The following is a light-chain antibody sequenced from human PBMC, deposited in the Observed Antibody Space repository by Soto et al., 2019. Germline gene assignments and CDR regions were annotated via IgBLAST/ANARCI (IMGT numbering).Light chain of an antibody. CDR1: QSVGSL. V-gene: IGKV1-39*01. Sequence: DIQMTQSPSSLSASVGDRVTITCRASQSVGSLLNWFQQKPGKAPKLLIYAASTLQSGAPSRFSGSGAGTDFTLIISSLQPEDFATYYCQQSSRLPYTFGQGTKGEI. CDR2: AAS. J-gene: IGKJ2*01. CDR3: QQSSRLPYT.